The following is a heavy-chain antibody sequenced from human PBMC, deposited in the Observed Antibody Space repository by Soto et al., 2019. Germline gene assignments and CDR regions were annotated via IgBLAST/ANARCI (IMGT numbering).Heavy chain of an antibody. Sequence: GASVKVASKASGYTFTSYDMHWVRQAPGQGLEWMGIINPSGGSTSYAQKFQGRVTMTRDTSTSTVYMELSSLRSEDTAVYYCARWGIFRPGKAAAGLHNLFDPWGQGTLVTVSS. V-gene: IGHV1-46*01. D-gene: IGHD6-13*01. CDR3: ARWGIFRPGKAAAGLHNLFDP. CDR1: GYTFTSYD. CDR2: INPSGGST. J-gene: IGHJ5*02.